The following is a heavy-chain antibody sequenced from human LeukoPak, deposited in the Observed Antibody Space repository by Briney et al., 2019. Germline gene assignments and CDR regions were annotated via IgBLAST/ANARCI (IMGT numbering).Heavy chain of an antibody. CDR3: ASGVYHFDH. V-gene: IGHV3-7*01. Sequence: GGSLRLSCAASGLTFSSYWMCWVRQAPGKGLEWVANMNEDGSEKYYLNSVKDRFTISRDNAKSSVYLQMNSLRAEDTAVYYCASGVYHFDHWGQGTLVTVSS. J-gene: IGHJ4*02. CDR1: GLTFSSYW. D-gene: IGHD6-6*01. CDR2: MNEDGSEK.